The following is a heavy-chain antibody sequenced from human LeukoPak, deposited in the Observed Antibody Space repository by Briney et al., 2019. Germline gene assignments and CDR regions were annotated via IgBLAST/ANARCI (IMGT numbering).Heavy chain of an antibody. CDR2: INPNNGAT. J-gene: IGHJ6*02. D-gene: IGHD6-19*01. Sequence: ASVKVSCKASGYTFTGYYMHWVRQAPGQGLEWMGWINPNNGATNHAQRFQGRVTMTRDTSISTAYMELSSLGSDDTAVYYCTRTERASDRYKGYYYYYGMDVWGQGTTVTVSS. CDR1: GYTFTGYY. V-gene: IGHV1-2*02. CDR3: TRTERASDRYKGYYYYYGMDV.